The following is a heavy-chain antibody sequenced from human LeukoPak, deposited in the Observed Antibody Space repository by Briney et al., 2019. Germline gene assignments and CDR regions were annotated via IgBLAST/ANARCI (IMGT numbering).Heavy chain of an antibody. D-gene: IGHD3-10*01. CDR2: INNSGST. J-gene: IGHJ4*02. CDR1: GVSFSGYY. Sequence: AETLSLTCAVYGVSFSGYYWSWVRQPPGKGREWVGEINNSGSTNYNPSLTSRVTISVDTSKTQFSLKLSSVTAADTAVYYCARGGSGSYLDFDYWGQGTLVTVSS. CDR3: ARGGSGSYLDFDY. V-gene: IGHV4-34*01.